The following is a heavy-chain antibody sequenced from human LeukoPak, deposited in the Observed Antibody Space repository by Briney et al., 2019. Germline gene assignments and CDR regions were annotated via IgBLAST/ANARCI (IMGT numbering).Heavy chain of an antibody. CDR1: GFTFSSYG. J-gene: IGHJ4*02. V-gene: IGHV3-30*18. D-gene: IGHD4-11*01. Sequence: GGSLRLSCAASGFTFSSYGMHWVRQAPGKGLEWVAVISYDGSNKYYADSVKGRFTISRDNSKNTLYLQMNSLRAEDTAVYYCAKNGIAYSNYQCYFDYWGQGTLVTVSS. CDR3: AKNGIAYSNYQCYFDY. CDR2: ISYDGSNK.